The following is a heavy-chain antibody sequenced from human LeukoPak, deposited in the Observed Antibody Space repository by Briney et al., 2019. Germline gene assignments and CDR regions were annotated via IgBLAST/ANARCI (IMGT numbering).Heavy chain of an antibody. Sequence: PSETLSLTCTVSSGSIISGSHYWGWIRQPPGKGLEWIGSIFYSGSTYQNSSLKSRVTISVDTSKNQFSLKVTSVTAADTAVYYCARLPYDIRVYYMDVWGKGTTVTVSS. J-gene: IGHJ6*03. D-gene: IGHD2-21*01. V-gene: IGHV4-39*07. CDR2: IFYSGST. CDR1: SGSIISGSHY. CDR3: ARLPYDIRVYYMDV.